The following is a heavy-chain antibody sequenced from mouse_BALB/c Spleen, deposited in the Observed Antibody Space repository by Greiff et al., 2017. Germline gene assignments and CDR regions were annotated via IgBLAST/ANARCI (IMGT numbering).Heavy chain of an antibody. CDR1: GYTFTSYT. CDR3: ARPYYGSSCFDY. Sequence: VQLQQSAAELARPGASVKMSCKASGYTFTSYTMHWVKQRPGQGLEWIGYINPSSGYTEYNQKFKDKTTLTADKSSSTAYMQLSSLTSEDSAVYYCARPYYGSSCFDYWGQGTTLTVSS. D-gene: IGHD1-1*01. V-gene: IGHV1-4*02. CDR2: INPSSGYT. J-gene: IGHJ2*01.